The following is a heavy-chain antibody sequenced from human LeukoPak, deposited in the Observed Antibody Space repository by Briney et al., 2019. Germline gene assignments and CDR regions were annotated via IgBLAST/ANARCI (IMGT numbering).Heavy chain of an antibody. Sequence: GGSLRLSCAASGFTFSSYGMHWVRQAPGKGLEWVAVISYDGSNKYYADSVKGRFTISRDSSKNTLYLQMNSLRAEDTAVYYCAKDSPRYSSGWYYFDYWGQGTLVTVSS. CDR2: ISYDGSNK. CDR3: AKDSPRYSSGWYYFDY. CDR1: GFTFSSYG. V-gene: IGHV3-30*18. J-gene: IGHJ4*02. D-gene: IGHD6-19*01.